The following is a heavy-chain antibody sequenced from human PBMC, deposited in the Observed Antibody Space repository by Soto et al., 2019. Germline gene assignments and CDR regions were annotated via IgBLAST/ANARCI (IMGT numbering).Heavy chain of an antibody. Sequence: QVQLVQSGAEVKKPGASVKVSCKASGYTFTSYAMHWVRQAPGQRLEWMGWINAGNGNTKYSQKFQGRVTITRDTSASTASMELSSLRSEDTAVYYCARDLIDYGDYEYYFDYWGQGTLVTVSS. J-gene: IGHJ4*02. CDR2: INAGNGNT. V-gene: IGHV1-3*01. D-gene: IGHD4-17*01. CDR1: GYTFTSYA. CDR3: ARDLIDYGDYEYYFDY.